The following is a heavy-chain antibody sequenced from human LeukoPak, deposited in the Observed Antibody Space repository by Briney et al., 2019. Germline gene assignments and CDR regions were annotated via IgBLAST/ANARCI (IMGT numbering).Heavy chain of an antibody. CDR2: IYYSGST. CDR1: GGSISNYY. V-gene: IGHV4-59*01. J-gene: IGHJ5*02. Sequence: SETLSLTCTVSGGSISNYYWSWIRQPPGKGLEWIGYIYYSGSTNYNPSLKSRVTISVDTSKNQFSLKLSSVTAADTAVYYCARVVWSGYAWFDPWGQGTLVTVSS. CDR3: ARVVWSGYAWFDP. D-gene: IGHD3-3*01.